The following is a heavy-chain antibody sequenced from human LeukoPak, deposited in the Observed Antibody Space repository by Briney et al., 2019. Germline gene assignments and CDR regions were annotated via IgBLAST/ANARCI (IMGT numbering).Heavy chain of an antibody. J-gene: IGHJ5*02. V-gene: IGHV3-53*01. CDR1: GFTVSGTY. D-gene: IGHD3-10*01. Sequence: PGGSLRLSCIVSGFTVSGTYMDWVRQAPGKGLEWVSLIYGDGTTVYADSVKGRFTISRDTSKNMVHLQMDSLRPEDSAVYYCARDRAGTQSWVELDLWGQGTPVTVSS. CDR2: IYGDGTT. CDR3: ARDRAGTQSWVELDL.